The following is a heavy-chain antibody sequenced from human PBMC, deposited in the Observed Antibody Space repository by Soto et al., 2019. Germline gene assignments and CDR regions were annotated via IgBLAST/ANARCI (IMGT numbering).Heavy chain of an antibody. D-gene: IGHD3-22*01. J-gene: IGHJ5*02. V-gene: IGHV4-31*03. CDR3: ARGRSFYDSEGYNYFDP. CDR1: RGSITSGRYF. Sequence: VQLQESGPGLVKASQTLSLTCTVSRGSITSGRYFWSWIRQHPGKGLEWLGYISFNGSTYYSPSLKSRINMSLDMSKNQFSLKMSSVTAADTAVYYCARGRSFYDSEGYNYFDPWGQGTQVIVSS. CDR2: ISFNGST.